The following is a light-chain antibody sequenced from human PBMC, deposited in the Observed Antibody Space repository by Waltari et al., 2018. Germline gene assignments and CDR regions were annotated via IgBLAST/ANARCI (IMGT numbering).Light chain of an antibody. CDR1: QGISIA. J-gene: IGKJ5*01. Sequence: AIQLTQSPSSLSASVGDRVTITCRASQGISIALAWYPQKPGKAPKLLIYDASTLESGVPSRFSGSGSETDFTLTISSLQPEDFATYYCQHFSSYPPITFGQGTRLEIK. CDR2: DAS. V-gene: IGKV1-13*02. CDR3: QHFSSYPPIT.